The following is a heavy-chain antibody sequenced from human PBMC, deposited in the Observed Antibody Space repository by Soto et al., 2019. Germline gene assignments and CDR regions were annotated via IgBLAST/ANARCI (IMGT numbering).Heavy chain of an antibody. J-gene: IGHJ6*02. CDR2: IYYSGST. V-gene: IGHV4-31*03. CDR3: ARDSGLICSGGSCYRHYYYGMDV. D-gene: IGHD2-15*01. CDR1: GGSISSGGYY. Sequence: QVQLQESGPGLVKPSQTLSLTCTVSGGSISSGGYYWSWIRQHPGKGLEWIGYIYYSGSTYYNPSLKSRVTISVDTSKNQFSRKLSSVTAADTAVYYCARDSGLICSGGSCYRHYYYGMDVWGQGTTVTFSS.